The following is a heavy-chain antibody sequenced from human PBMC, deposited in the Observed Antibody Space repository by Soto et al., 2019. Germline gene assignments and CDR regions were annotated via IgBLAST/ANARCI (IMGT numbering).Heavy chain of an antibody. CDR2: IYHTGST. V-gene: IGHV4-59*01. J-gene: IGHJ4*02. CDR3: ARGGRGSGLYFLYYFDL. CDR1: AGSLSNYY. Sequence: QVQLQESGPGLVKPSETLSLTCSVSAGSLSNYYWTWIRQSPGMGLEWIEEIYHTGSTKYNPSLKSRVAISVDMSKNQFALTLSSVTPADTAVYYCARGGRGSGLYFLYYFDLWGQGTLITVSS. D-gene: IGHD6-19*01.